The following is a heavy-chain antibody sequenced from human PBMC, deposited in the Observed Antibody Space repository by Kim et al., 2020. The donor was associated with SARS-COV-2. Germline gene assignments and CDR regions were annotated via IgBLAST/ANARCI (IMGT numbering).Heavy chain of an antibody. CDR2: IYSGGST. J-gene: IGHJ6*02. D-gene: IGHD3-16*01. CDR3: ARGDSFDYYYYGMDV. CDR1: GFTVSSNY. V-gene: IGHV3-53*01. Sequence: GGSLRLSCAASGFTVSSNYMSWVRQAPGKGLEWVSVIYSGGSTYYADSVKGRFTISRDNSKNTLYLQMNSLRAEDTAVYYCARGDSFDYYYYGMDVWGQGTTVTVSS.